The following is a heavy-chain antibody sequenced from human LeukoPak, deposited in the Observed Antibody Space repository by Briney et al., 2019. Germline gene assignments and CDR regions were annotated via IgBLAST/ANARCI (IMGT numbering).Heavy chain of an antibody. CDR3: AKDRVTYYDFWSGYQPRYNWFDP. CDR2: ISGSGGST. CDR1: GFTFSSYA. D-gene: IGHD3-3*01. V-gene: IGHV3-23*01. J-gene: IGHJ5*02. Sequence: GGSLRLSCAASGFTFSSYAMSWVHQAPGKGLEWVSAISGSGGSTYYADSVKGRFTISRDNSKNTLYLQMNSLRAEDTAVYYCAKDRVTYYDFWSGYQPRYNWFDPWGQGALVTVSS.